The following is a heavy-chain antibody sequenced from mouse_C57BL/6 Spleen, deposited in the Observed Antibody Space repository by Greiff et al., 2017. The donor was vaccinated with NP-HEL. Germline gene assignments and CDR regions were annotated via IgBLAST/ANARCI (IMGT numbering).Heavy chain of an antibody. CDR1: GYAFSSSW. CDR2: IYPGDGDT. J-gene: IGHJ2*01. CDR3: AGALITTVVFDY. Sequence: VQLVESGPELVKPGASVKISCKASGYAFSSSWMNWVKQRPGKGLEWIGRIYPGDGDTNYNGKFKGKATLTADKSSSTAYMQLSSLTSEDSAVYFCAGALITTVVFDYWGQGTTLTVSS. V-gene: IGHV1-82*01. D-gene: IGHD1-1*01.